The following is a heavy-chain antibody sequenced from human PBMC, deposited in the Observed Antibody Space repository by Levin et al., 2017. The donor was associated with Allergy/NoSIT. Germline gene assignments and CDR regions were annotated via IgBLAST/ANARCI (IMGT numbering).Heavy chain of an antibody. J-gene: IGHJ4*02. CDR3: ARGRSYYAY. CDR2: INHSGST. V-gene: IGHV4-34*01. Sequence: SETLSLTCAVYGGSFSGYYWSWIRQPPGKGLEWIGEINHSGSTNYNPSLKSRVTISVDTSKNQFSLKLSSVTAADTAVYYCARGRSYYAYWGQGTLVTVSS. CDR1: GGSFSGYY.